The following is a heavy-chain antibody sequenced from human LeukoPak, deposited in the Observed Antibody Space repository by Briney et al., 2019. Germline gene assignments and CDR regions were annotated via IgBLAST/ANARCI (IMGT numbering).Heavy chain of an antibody. V-gene: IGHV4-39*01. CDR1: GGSISSSSYY. CDR3: ARRGLWAIRAEDYFNY. CDR2: IYYSGST. Sequence: SETLSLTCTVSGGSISSSSYYWGWIRQPPGKGLEWIGSIYYSGSTYYNPSLKSRVTISVDTSKNQFSLQLSSVTAADTAVYYCARRGLWAIRAEDYFNYWGQGTLVTVSS. J-gene: IGHJ4*02. D-gene: IGHD2/OR15-2a*01.